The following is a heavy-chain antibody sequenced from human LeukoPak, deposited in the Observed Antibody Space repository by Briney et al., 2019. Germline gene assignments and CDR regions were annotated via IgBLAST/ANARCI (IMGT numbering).Heavy chain of an antibody. CDR3: ARDGDRIRRGYSGYDRTYYYYYGMDV. CDR1: GFTFDDYA. J-gene: IGHJ6*02. CDR2: ISWNSGSI. Sequence: PGGSLRLSCAASGFTFDDYAMHWVRQAPGKGLEWVSGISWNSGSIGYADSVKGRFTISRDNAKNSLYLQMNSLRAEDTAVYYCARDGDRIRRGYSGYDRTYYYYYGMDVWGQGTTVTVSS. D-gene: IGHD5-12*01. V-gene: IGHV3-9*01.